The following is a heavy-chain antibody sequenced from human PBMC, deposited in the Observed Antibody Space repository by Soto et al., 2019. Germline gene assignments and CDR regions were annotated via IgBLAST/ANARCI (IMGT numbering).Heavy chain of an antibody. CDR2: ISGSGDST. CDR3: AHPRGYGVFDAYDI. CDR1: GLTFSTYA. J-gene: IGHJ3*02. D-gene: IGHD4-17*01. Sequence: GGSLRLSCAASGLTFSTYAMSWVRQAPGKGLEWVSAISGSGDSTYSADSVRGRFTISRDNSINTLYLQMNNLGNEDTAVYYCAHPRGYGVFDAYDIWGQGTMVTVSS. V-gene: IGHV3-23*01.